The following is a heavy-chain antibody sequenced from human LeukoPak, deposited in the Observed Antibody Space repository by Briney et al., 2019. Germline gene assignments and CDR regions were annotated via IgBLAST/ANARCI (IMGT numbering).Heavy chain of an antibody. CDR3: ARHSRDSSGYYYFDY. D-gene: IGHD3-22*01. CDR1: GGSISSSSYY. Sequence: SETLSLTCTVSGGSISSSSYYWGWIRQPPGKGLEWIGSIYYSGSTYYNPSLKSRVTISVDTSKNQFSLKLSSVTAADTAVYYCARHSRDSSGYYYFDYWGQGTLVTVSS. CDR2: IYYSGST. V-gene: IGHV4-39*01. J-gene: IGHJ4*02.